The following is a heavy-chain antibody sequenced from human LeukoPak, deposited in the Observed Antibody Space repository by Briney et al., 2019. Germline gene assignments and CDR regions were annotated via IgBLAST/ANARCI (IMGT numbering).Heavy chain of an antibody. V-gene: IGHV3-74*01. CDR2: IRSDGSST. CDR1: GFTFSSYW. D-gene: IGHD6-13*01. CDR3: ARDMGRAWYGPPDY. Sequence: GGSLRLSCAASGFTFSSYWMHWVRQAPGKGPVWVARIRSDGSSTDYADSVKGRFRIARDNSKNTLYLQINSLRAEDTAVYFCARDMGRAWYGPPDYWGQGTLVTVSS. J-gene: IGHJ4*02.